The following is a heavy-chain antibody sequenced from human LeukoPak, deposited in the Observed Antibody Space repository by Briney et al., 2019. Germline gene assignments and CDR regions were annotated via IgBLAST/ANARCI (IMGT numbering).Heavy chain of an antibody. J-gene: IGHJ4*02. V-gene: IGHV3-11*04. CDR1: GFTFSDYY. Sequence: GGSLRLSCAASGFTFSDYYMSWIRQAPGKGLEWLSYISSSSSTIYYVDSVKGRFTISRDNAKNSLYLQMNSLRAEDTAVYYCAKGRSFRQGLPFDYWGQGTLVTVSS. CDR2: ISSSSSTI. CDR3: AKGRSFRQGLPFDY.